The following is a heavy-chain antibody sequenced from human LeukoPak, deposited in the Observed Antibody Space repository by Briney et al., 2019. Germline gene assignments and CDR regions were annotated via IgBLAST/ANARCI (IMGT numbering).Heavy chain of an antibody. CDR2: IYYSGST. Sequence: SETLPLTCTVSGGSIGSSSYYWGWIRQPPGKGLEWIGSIYYSGSTYYNPSLKSRVTISVDTSKNQFSLKLSSVTAADTAVYYCARDAYNWNYVDYWGQGTLVTVSS. CDR3: ARDAYNWNYVDY. CDR1: GGSIGSSSYY. V-gene: IGHV4-39*07. D-gene: IGHD1-20*01. J-gene: IGHJ4*02.